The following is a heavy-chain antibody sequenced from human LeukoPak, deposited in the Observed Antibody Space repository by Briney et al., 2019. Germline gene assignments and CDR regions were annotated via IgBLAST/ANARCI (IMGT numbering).Heavy chain of an antibody. Sequence: PSETLSLTCTVSGGSVSSGSYYWSWIRQPPGKGLEWIGYIYYSGSTNYNPSLKSRVTISVDTSKNQFSLKLSSVTAADTAVYYCAREKQLGHGGAFDIWGQGTMVTVSS. J-gene: IGHJ3*02. D-gene: IGHD6-13*01. CDR1: GGSVSSGSYY. CDR2: IYYSGST. V-gene: IGHV4-61*01. CDR3: AREKQLGHGGAFDI.